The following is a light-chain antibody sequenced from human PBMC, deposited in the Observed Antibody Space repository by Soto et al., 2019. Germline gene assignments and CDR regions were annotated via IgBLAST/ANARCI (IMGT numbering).Light chain of an antibody. CDR2: DAS. Sequence: EIVLTQSPGTLSLSPGERATLSCRASQSVSNNYLAWYQQKPGQAPRLLIYDASSRATGIPDRFSGSGSGTDFTLTISSREPEDFAVYYCQQDGSSPPVTFGGGTKVEIK. CDR3: QQDGSSPPVT. CDR1: QSVSNNY. J-gene: IGKJ4*01. V-gene: IGKV3-20*01.